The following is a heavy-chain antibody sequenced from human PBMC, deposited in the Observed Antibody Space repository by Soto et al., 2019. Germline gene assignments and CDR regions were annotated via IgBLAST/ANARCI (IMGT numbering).Heavy chain of an antibody. V-gene: IGHV1-18*01. CDR1: GYTFSNHG. Sequence: QVQLLQSGAEVEKPGASVKVSCKASGYTFSNHGITWVRQAPGQGVVWMGWIGAHNGNTHYTQSLQGRVTMTADTSTSTAYMELRGLRSDDTAVYYCARVRQIVGYFYAYLDVRGKGTTVTVSS. CDR3: ARVRQIVGYFYAYLDV. D-gene: IGHD6-6*01. J-gene: IGHJ6*03. CDR2: IGAHNGNT.